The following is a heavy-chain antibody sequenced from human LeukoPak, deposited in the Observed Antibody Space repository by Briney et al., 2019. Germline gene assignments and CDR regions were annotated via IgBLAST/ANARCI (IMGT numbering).Heavy chain of an antibody. D-gene: IGHD2-21*01. CDR2: IYTSGST. Sequence: SETLSLTXTVSGGSISSGSYYWSWIRQPAGKGLEWIGRIYTSGSTNYNPSLKSRVTISVDTSKNQFSLKLSSVTAADTAVYYCARSNTYSPLWFDPWGQGTLVTVSS. CDR1: GGSISSGSYY. J-gene: IGHJ5*02. CDR3: ARSNTYSPLWFDP. V-gene: IGHV4-61*02.